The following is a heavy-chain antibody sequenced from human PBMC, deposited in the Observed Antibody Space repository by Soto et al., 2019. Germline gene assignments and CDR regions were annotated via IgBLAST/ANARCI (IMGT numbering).Heavy chain of an antibody. CDR1: GGSISSGGYY. Sequence: TLSLTCTVSGGSISSGGYYWSWIRQHPGKGPEWIGYIYYSGSTYYNPSLKSRVTISVDTSKNQFSLKLSSVTAADTAVYYCARFFQLLSPFDPWGQGTLVTVSS. D-gene: IGHD2-2*01. CDR2: IYYSGST. CDR3: ARFFQLLSPFDP. V-gene: IGHV4-31*03. J-gene: IGHJ5*02.